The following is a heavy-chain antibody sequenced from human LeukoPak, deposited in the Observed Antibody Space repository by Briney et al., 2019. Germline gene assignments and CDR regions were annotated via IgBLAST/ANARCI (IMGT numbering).Heavy chain of an antibody. Sequence: PSETLSLTCTVSGDSISRDYWNWIRQPPGKGLEWIGYINYSGSTNYNPSLKSRVAISKDTSKNQFSLNLSARAVKGFCSGPIDYWGQGTLVTVSS. V-gene: IGHV4-59*01. CDR1: GDSISRDY. CDR2: INYSGST. D-gene: IGHD2-15*01. CDR3: DY. J-gene: IGHJ4*02.